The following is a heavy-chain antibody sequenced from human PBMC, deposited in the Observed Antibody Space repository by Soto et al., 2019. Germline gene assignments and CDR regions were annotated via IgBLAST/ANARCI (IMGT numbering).Heavy chain of an antibody. D-gene: IGHD2-21*01. Sequence: ASVKVSCKASGYAFTSYGISWVRQAPGQGLEWMGWISAYNGNTNYAQRLQGRVTMTTDTSTSTAYMELRSLRSDDTAVYYCASYTVIADDAFDIWGQGTMVTVSS. V-gene: IGHV1-18*01. CDR3: ASYTVIADDAFDI. J-gene: IGHJ3*02. CDR2: ISAYNGNT. CDR1: GYAFTSYG.